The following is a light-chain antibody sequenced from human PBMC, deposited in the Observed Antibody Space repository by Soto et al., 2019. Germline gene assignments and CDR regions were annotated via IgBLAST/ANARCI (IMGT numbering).Light chain of an antibody. V-gene: IGKV1-6*01. Sequence: AIQMTQSPSSLSASVGDRVTITCRASQGIRNDLGWYQQEPGKAPKLLIYAASSLESGVPSRFSGSGSGTEFTLTISSLQSEDFAVYYCQQYDNWPRTFGQGTKVAI. CDR1: QGIRND. J-gene: IGKJ1*01. CDR3: QQYDNWPRT. CDR2: AAS.